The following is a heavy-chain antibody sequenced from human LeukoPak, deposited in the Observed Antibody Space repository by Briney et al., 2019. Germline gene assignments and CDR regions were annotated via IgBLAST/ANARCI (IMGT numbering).Heavy chain of an antibody. CDR1: GGSFSGYY. V-gene: IGHV4-34*01. J-gene: IGHJ4*02. CDR2: INHSGST. Sequence: PSETLSLTCAVYGGSFSGYYWSWIRQPPGEGLEWIGEINHSGSTNYNPSLKSRGTISVDTSKNQFSLKLGSVTAADTAVYYCAGTIVVPAAKWRLDYWGQGTLVTVSS. D-gene: IGHD2-2*01. CDR3: AGTIVVPAAKWRLDY.